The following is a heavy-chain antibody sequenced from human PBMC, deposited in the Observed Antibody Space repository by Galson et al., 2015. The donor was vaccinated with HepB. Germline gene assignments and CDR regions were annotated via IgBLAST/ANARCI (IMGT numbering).Heavy chain of an antibody. CDR1: GFTFSSYG. CDR3: ARRRGGDDFWSGYNYYYYYYMDV. CDR2: IWYDGSNK. V-gene: IGHV3-33*01. Sequence: SLRLSCAASGFTFSSYGMHWVRQAPGKGLEWVAVIWYDGSNKYYADSVKGRFTISRDNSKNTLYLQMNSLRAEDTAVYYCARRRGGDDFWSGYNYYYYYYMDVWGKGTTVTVSS. J-gene: IGHJ6*03. D-gene: IGHD3-3*01.